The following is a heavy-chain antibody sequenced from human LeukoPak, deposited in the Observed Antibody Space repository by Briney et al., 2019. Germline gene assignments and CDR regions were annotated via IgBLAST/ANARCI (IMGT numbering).Heavy chain of an antibody. CDR3: ATDTQWVYGLAGTGYDY. V-gene: IGHV1-24*01. CDR2: FDPEDGET. Sequence: ASVKVSFKVSGYTLTELSMHWERQAPGKGLEWMGGFDPEDGETIYAQKFQGRVTMTEDTSTDTAYMELSSLRSEDTAVYYCATDTQWVYGLAGTGYDYWGQGTLVTVSS. CDR1: GYTLTELS. J-gene: IGHJ4*02. D-gene: IGHD6-19*01.